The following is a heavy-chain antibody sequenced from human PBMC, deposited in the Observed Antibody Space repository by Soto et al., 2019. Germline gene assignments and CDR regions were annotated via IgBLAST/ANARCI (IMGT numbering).Heavy chain of an antibody. CDR2: IIPIFGTA. Sequence: QVQLVQSGAEVKKPGASVKVSCKASGYTFTSYAMHWVRQAPGQRLEWMGGIIPIFGTANYAQKFQGRVTITADESTSTAYMELSSLRSEDTAVYYCARAQRRIAAAGIFDYWGQGTLVTVSS. J-gene: IGHJ4*02. V-gene: IGHV1-69*13. CDR1: GYTFTSYA. CDR3: ARAQRRIAAAGIFDY. D-gene: IGHD6-13*01.